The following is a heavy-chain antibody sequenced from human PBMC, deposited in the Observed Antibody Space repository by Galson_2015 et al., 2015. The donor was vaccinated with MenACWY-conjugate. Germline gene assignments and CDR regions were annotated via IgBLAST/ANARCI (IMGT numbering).Heavy chain of an antibody. D-gene: IGHD3-16*01. J-gene: IGHJ2*01. Sequence: SLRLSCAVSGGTFGRNGMSWVRQAPGKGLEWVSAISGTGGSPYYADSVKGRFTISRDKSNHTLYLHMDSLRVDDTAVYYCARLHPTRTYVWAYWYFDLWGRGTLVTVSS. CDR1: GGTFGRNG. CDR3: ARLHPTRTYVWAYWYFDL. CDR2: ISGTGGSP. V-gene: IGHV3-23*01.